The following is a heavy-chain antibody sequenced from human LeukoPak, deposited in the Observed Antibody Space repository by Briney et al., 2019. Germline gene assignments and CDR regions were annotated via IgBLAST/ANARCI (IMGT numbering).Heavy chain of an antibody. CDR3: AKGGQEGFDY. D-gene: IGHD3-16*01. CDR1: GFTFSSYA. Sequence: PGGSLRLSXAASGFTFSSYAMSWIRQAPGKGLEWVSAISGSGGSTYYADSVKGRFTISRDNSKNTLYLQMNSLRAEDTAVYYCAKGGQEGFDYWGQGTLVTVSS. J-gene: IGHJ4*02. V-gene: IGHV3-23*01. CDR2: ISGSGGST.